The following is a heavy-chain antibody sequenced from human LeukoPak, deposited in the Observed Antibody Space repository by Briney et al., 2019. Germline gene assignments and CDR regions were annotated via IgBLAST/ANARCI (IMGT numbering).Heavy chain of an antibody. CDR1: GYSFTAYY. V-gene: IGHV1-2*02. CDR3: ARDLIVVVNPKPEYFQH. CDR2: INPNSGGT. J-gene: IGHJ1*01. Sequence: GASVKVSCKASGYSFTAYYIHWVRQAPGQGLEWMGWINPNSGGTNYAQKFRGRVTMTRDTSISTVYMELSRVRSDDTAVYYCARDLIVVVNPKPEYFQHWGQGTLVTVSS. D-gene: IGHD3-22*01.